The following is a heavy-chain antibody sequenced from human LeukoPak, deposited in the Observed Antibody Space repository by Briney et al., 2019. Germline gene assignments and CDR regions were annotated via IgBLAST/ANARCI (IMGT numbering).Heavy chain of an antibody. J-gene: IGHJ4*02. CDR1: GYTFTDYY. CDR2: INPNSGGT. D-gene: IGHD4-17*01. Sequence: GASVKVSCKASGYTFTDYYMHWVRQAPGQGPEWMGRINPNSGGTDYAQKFQGRVTMTRDTSINTAYMELSRLTSDDTAVYYCARAAYGHDPTAFDYWGQGTLVIFSS. V-gene: IGHV1-2*06. CDR3: ARAAYGHDPTAFDY.